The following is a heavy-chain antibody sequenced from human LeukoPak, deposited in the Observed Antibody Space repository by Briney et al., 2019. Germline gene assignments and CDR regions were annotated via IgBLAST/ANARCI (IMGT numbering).Heavy chain of an antibody. V-gene: IGHV3-9*01. CDR3: AKAKDAMDV. CDR1: GFTFDDYA. Sequence: GGSLRLSCAASGFTFDDYAMHWVRQAPGKGLEWVSGISWNSGSIDYADSVKGRFTISRDNAKKSLYLQMNSLRPEDTALYFCAKAKDAMDVWGQGTPVTVSS. J-gene: IGHJ6*02. CDR2: ISWNSGSI.